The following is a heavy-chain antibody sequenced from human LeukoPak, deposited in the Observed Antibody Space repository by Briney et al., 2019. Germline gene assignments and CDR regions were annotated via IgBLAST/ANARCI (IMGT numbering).Heavy chain of an antibody. V-gene: IGHV3-21*01. D-gene: IGHD6-13*01. J-gene: IGHJ4*02. Sequence: GGSLRPSCAASGFTFSSYSMNWVRQAPGKGLEWVSSISSSSSYIYYADSVKGRFTISRDNAKNSLYLQMNSLRAEDTAVYYCARDREGAAAGLIYFDYWGQGTLVTVSS. CDR2: ISSSSSYI. CDR1: GFTFSSYS. CDR3: ARDREGAAAGLIYFDY.